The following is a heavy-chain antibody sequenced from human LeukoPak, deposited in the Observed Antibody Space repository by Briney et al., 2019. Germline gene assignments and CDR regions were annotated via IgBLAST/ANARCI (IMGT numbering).Heavy chain of an antibody. CDR3: ARPVRGVIGYWLDS. CDR1: GFTFSSYS. CDR2: ISSSSSYI. V-gene: IGHV3-21*01. D-gene: IGHD3-10*01. Sequence: GGSLRLSCAASGFTFSSYSMNWVRQAPGKGLEWVSSISSSSSYIYYADSVKGRFTISRDNAKNSLYLQMNSLRAEDTAIYYCARPVRGVIGYWLDSWGQGTLVTVSS. J-gene: IGHJ5*01.